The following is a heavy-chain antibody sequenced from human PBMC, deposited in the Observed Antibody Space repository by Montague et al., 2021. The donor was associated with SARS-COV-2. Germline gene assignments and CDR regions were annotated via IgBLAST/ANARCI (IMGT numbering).Heavy chain of an antibody. J-gene: IGHJ6*02. CDR1: GDSVSDNTAA. V-gene: IGHV6-1*01. CDR3: ARDPGNKVGSTRYFSMDV. CDR2: TYYRSKWYN. D-gene: IGHD1-26*01. Sequence: CAISGDSVSDNTAAWNWIRQSPSRGLEWLGRTYYRSKWYNDYAISVKRRITINPDTSKNQFSLQLDSVTPEDTAVYYCARDPGNKVGSTRYFSMDVWGQGTTVTVSS.